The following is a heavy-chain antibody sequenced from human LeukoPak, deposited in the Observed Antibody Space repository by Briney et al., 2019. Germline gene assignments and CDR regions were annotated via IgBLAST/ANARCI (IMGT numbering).Heavy chain of an antibody. CDR3: ARYLLNSSSWLFGFDY. CDR1: GYTFTGYY. CDR2: INPNSGGT. Sequence: ASVKVSCKASGYTFTGYYMHWVRQAPGQGLEWMGWINPNSGGTNYAQKFQGRVTMTRGTSISTAYMELSRLRSDDTAVYYCARYLLNSSSWLFGFDYWGQGTLVTVSS. V-gene: IGHV1-2*02. D-gene: IGHD6-13*01. J-gene: IGHJ4*02.